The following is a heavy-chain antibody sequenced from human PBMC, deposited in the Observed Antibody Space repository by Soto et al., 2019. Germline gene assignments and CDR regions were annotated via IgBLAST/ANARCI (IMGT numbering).Heavy chain of an antibody. CDR2: ISTWSSYS. D-gene: IGHD4-17*01. CDR3: ARASHDYGALDY. J-gene: IGHJ4*02. Sequence: EVQLVESGGGLVKHGGSLRLSCTASGFTFSSYNMNWVRQAPGKGLEWVSYISTWSSYSFYADSVKGRFTISRDNSENSLYLQLDSLRDEDTAVYYCARASHDYGALDYWGQGALVTVSS. V-gene: IGHV3-21*02. CDR1: GFTFSSYN.